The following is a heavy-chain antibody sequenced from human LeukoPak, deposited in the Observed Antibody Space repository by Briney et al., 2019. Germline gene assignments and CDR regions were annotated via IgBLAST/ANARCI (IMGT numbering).Heavy chain of an antibody. D-gene: IGHD3-10*01. Sequence: QSGGSLRLSCAASGFTFSSYGMHWVRQAPGKGLEWVAVIWYDGSNKYYADSVKGRFTISRDNSKNTLYLQMNSLRAEDTAVYYCARGRIGGSGSYSFPYYFDYWGQGTLVTVSS. CDR2: IWYDGSNK. CDR1: GFTFSSYG. J-gene: IGHJ4*02. CDR3: ARGRIGGSGSYSFPYYFDY. V-gene: IGHV3-33*01.